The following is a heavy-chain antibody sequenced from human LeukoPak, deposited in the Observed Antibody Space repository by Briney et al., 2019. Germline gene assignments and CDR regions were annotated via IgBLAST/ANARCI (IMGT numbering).Heavy chain of an antibody. J-gene: IGHJ3*02. CDR2: FDPEDGET. CDR1: GYTLTELS. D-gene: IGHD3-3*01. CDR3: ATVRLRGRVGVVIHDAFDI. V-gene: IGHV1-24*01. Sequence: GASVKVSCKVSGYTLTELSVHWVRQAPGKGLEWMGGFDPEDGETIYAQKFQGRVTMTEDTSTDTAYMELSSLRSEDTAVYYCATVRLRGRVGVVIHDAFDIWGQGTMVTVSS.